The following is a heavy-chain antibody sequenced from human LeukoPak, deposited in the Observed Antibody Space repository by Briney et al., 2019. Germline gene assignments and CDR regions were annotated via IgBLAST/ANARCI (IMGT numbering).Heavy chain of an antibody. D-gene: IGHD2-2*01. Sequence: ASVKVSCKASGYTFTSYGISWVRQAPGQGLEWMGWISAYNGNTNYAQKLQGRVTMTTDTSTSTAYMELSRLRSDDTAVYYCAREFRDCSSTSCYARIGNWFDPWGQGTLVTVSS. CDR3: AREFRDCSSTSCYARIGNWFDP. CDR2: ISAYNGNT. J-gene: IGHJ5*02. V-gene: IGHV1-18*01. CDR1: GYTFTSYG.